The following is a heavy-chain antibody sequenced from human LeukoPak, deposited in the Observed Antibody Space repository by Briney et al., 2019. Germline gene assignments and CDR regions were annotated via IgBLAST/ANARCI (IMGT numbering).Heavy chain of an antibody. CDR2: IYTSGST. D-gene: IGHD3-22*01. CDR1: GGSISSYY. V-gene: IGHV4-4*07. Sequence: PSETLSLTCTVSGGSISSYYWSWIRQPAGKGLEWIGRIYTSGSTNYNPSLKSRVTMSVDTSKNQFSLKLSSVTAADTAVYYCARESRGYYDSSGYRYFDYWGQGTLVTVSS. J-gene: IGHJ4*02. CDR3: ARESRGYYDSSGYRYFDY.